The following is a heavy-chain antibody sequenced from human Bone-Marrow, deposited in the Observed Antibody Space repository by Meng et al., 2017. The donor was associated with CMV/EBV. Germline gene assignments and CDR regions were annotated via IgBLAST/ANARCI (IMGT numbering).Heavy chain of an antibody. J-gene: IGHJ6*02. CDR2: INPSGDST. V-gene: IGHV1-46*01. CDR3: AYCSGGNGYYYGMDV. Sequence: ASVKVSCKASGHTFTRYYIHWVRQAPGQGLEWMGIINPSGDSTSYAQKFQGRVTMTRDTSTSTVHMELRSLKASDTAMYYCAYCSGGNGYYYGMDVWGQGTMVTVSS. D-gene: IGHD2-21*02. CDR1: GHTFTRYY.